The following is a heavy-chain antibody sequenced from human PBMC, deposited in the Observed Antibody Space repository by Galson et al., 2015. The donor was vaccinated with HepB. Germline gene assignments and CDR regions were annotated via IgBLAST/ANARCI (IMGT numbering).Heavy chain of an antibody. D-gene: IGHD4-17*01. V-gene: IGHV3-30*04. CDR3: ARDGLDYGDYLGY. J-gene: IGHJ4*02. Sequence: SLRLSCAASGFTFSSYAMHWVRQAPGKGLEWVAVISYDGSNKYYADSVKGRFTISRDNSKNTLYLQMNSLRAEDTAVYYCARDGLDYGDYLGYWGQGTLVTVSS. CDR1: GFTFSSYA. CDR2: ISYDGSNK.